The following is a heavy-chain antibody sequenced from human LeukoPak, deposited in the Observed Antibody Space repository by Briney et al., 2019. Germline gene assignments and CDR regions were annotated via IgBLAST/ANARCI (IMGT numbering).Heavy chain of an antibody. V-gene: IGHV4-39*01. D-gene: IGHD3-9*01. CDR1: GFSVSDPLSY. CDR2: INFIGRT. CDR3: ARLTKGRYFDYIFAF. Sequence: SETLSLTCTVSGFSVSDPLSYWGWVRQPPGKRLEWIAEINFIGRTSYNSSLNSRVTMSVDTSKNQFSLKMTSLTAADTAVYFCARLTKGRYFDYIFAFWGQGILVTVSS. J-gene: IGHJ4*02.